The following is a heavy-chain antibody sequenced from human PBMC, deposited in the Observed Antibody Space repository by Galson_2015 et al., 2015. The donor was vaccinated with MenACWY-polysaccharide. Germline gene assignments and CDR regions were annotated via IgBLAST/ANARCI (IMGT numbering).Heavy chain of an antibody. Sequence: SLRLSCAASGFTFSSYSMNWVRQAPGKGLEWVSSISSSSSYIYYADSVKGRFTISRDNAKNSLYLQMNSLRAEDTAVYYCARDTLAGSYYYYYYGMDVWGQGTPVTVSS. D-gene: IGHD3-10*01. V-gene: IGHV3-21*01. CDR3: ARDTLAGSYYYYYYGMDV. J-gene: IGHJ6*02. CDR1: GFTFSSYS. CDR2: ISSSSSYI.